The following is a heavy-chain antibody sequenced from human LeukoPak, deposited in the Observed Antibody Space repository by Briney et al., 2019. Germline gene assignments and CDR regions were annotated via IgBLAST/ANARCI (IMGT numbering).Heavy chain of an antibody. CDR1: GFTFSSYS. V-gene: IGHV3-21*01. CDR3: ARVGNYDFWSGYGYMDV. J-gene: IGHJ6*03. D-gene: IGHD3-3*01. CDR2: ISSSSSYI. Sequence: PGGSLRLSCAASGFTFSSYSMNWVRQAPGKGLEWVSSISSSSSYIYYADSVKGRFTIPRDNAKNSLYLQVNSLRAEDTAVYYCARVGNYDFWSGYGYMDVWGKGTTVTVSS.